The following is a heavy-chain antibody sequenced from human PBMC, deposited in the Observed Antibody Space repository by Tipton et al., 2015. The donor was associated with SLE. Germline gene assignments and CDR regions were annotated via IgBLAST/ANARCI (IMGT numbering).Heavy chain of an antibody. CDR3: ARDRSSDAFDT. J-gene: IGHJ3*02. D-gene: IGHD6-6*01. V-gene: IGHV3-66*02. CDR2: IYSGGST. Sequence: SLRLSCAASGFTFSSYSMNWVRQAPGKGLEWVSVIYSGGSTYYADSVKGRFTISRDNSKNTLYLQMNSLRAEDTAVYYCARDRSSDAFDTWGQGTMVTVSS. CDR1: GFTFSSYS.